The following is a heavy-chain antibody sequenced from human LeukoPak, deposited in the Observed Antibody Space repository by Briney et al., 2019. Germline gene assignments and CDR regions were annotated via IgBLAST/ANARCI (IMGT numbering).Heavy chain of an antibody. J-gene: IGHJ5*02. CDR2: IGTAGDT. Sequence: PGGSLRLSCAASGFTFSSYDMHWVRQPTGKGLEWVSAIGTAGDTYYSHSVKGRFTISRENAKYSLYLHMNSLSAGDTAVYFCARGHMLTGYYNFAWFDPWGQGTLVTVSS. CDR1: GFTFSSYD. CDR3: ARGHMLTGYYNFAWFDP. V-gene: IGHV3-13*01. D-gene: IGHD3-9*01.